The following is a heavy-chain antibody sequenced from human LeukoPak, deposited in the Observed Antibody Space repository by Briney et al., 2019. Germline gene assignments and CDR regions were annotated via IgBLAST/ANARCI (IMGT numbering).Heavy chain of an antibody. CDR1: GYTFIDYY. V-gene: IGHV1-2*02. CDR2: INPNSGDT. J-gene: IGHJ4*02. CDR3: ARDLRQHSNYFPDD. D-gene: IGHD4-11*01. Sequence: ASVKVSCKASGYTFIDYYIHWVRQAPGQGLEWMGWINPNSGDTNYAQKFQGRVTMTRDTSISTAYMELSRLRSDDTAVYYCARDLRQHSNYFPDDWGQGTLVTVSS.